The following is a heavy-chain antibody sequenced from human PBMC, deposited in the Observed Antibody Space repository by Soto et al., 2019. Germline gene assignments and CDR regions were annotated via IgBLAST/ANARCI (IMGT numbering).Heavy chain of an antibody. CDR1: GYTFTSYG. V-gene: IGHV1-18*01. D-gene: IGHD4-17*01. J-gene: IGHJ6*02. CDR3: AREESTVTPYYYYGMDV. Sequence: QVQLVQSGAEVKKPGASVKVSCKASGYTFTSYGISWVRQAPGQGLEWMGWISAYNGNTNYAQKLQGRVTMTTDTSTSTAYMELRSLRSDDTAVYYCAREESTVTPYYYYGMDVWGQGTTVTVSS. CDR2: ISAYNGNT.